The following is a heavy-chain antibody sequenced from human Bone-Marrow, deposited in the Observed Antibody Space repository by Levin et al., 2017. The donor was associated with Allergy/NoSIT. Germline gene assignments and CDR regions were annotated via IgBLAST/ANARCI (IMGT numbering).Heavy chain of an antibody. CDR2: IIPIFGTA. V-gene: IGHV1-69*06. J-gene: IGHJ6*03. CDR1: GGTFSSYA. CDR3: ARGPQRCPSGGSCYSDYYYMDV. D-gene: IGHD2-15*01. Sequence: SVKVSCKASGGTFSSYAISWVRQAPGQGLEWMGGIIPIFGTANYAQKFQGRVTITADKSTSTAYMELSSLRSEDTAVYYCARGPQRCPSGGSCYSDYYYMDVWGKGTTVTVSS.